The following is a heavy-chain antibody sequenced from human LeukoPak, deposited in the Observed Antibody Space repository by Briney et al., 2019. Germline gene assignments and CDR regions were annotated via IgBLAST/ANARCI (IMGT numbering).Heavy chain of an antibody. Sequence: ASVKVSCKGCVGTLTKLSMHWVRQAPGKGVEWMGHFDPEDGETIYAQKFQGRLTMTEDTSTNTAYMELSSLRSDDTAIYYCGTGRSIFTLVAWGQGTTVTVSS. D-gene: IGHD3-9*01. CDR2: FDPEDGET. CDR3: GTGRSIFTLVA. CDR1: VGTLTKLS. V-gene: IGHV1-24*01. J-gene: IGHJ6*02.